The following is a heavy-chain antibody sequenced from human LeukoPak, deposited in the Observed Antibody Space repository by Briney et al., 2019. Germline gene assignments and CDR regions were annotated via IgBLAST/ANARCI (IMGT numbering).Heavy chain of an antibody. V-gene: IGHV4-34*01. CDR2: INHSGST. CDR3: ARGGSDCSGGSCYSGSLNNWFDP. CDR1: GGSFSGYY. J-gene: IGHJ5*02. Sequence: SDPLSLTCAVYGGSFSGYYWSWIRQPPGEGLEWIGEINHSGSTNYNPSLKSRVTISVDTSKNQFSLKLSSVTAADTAVYYCARGGSDCSGGSCYSGSLNNWFDPWGQGTLVTVSS. D-gene: IGHD2-15*01.